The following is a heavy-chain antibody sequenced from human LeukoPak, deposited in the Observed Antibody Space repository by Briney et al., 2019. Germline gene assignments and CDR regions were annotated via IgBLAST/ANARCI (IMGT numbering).Heavy chain of an antibody. J-gene: IGHJ4*02. CDR3: ARQVGYSYGHFDW. CDR2: VYSSGST. CDR1: GGSISSIGYY. D-gene: IGHD5-18*01. V-gene: IGHV4-39*01. Sequence: PSETLSLTCTVSGGSISSIGYYWGWIRLPPGKGLEWIGSVYSSGSTYYNPSLKSRVTISVDTSKNQLSLKVNSVTAADTAVYYCARQVGYSYGHFDWWGRGTLVTVSS.